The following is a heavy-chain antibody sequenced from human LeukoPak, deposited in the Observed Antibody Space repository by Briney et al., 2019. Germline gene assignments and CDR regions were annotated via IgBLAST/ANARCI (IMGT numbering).Heavy chain of an antibody. V-gene: IGHV3-7*02. CDR3: ARVDDSSGSHAFDI. J-gene: IGHJ3*02. CDR2: IEQDGSDK. Sequence: PGGSLRLSCAASGFTVRSYWMSWVRQAPGKGLEWVANIEQDGSDKYYVDSVKGRFTISRDNDKNSLYLQMNSLRAEDTAVYYCARVDDSSGSHAFDIWGQGTMVTVSS. D-gene: IGHD3-22*01. CDR1: GFTVRSYW.